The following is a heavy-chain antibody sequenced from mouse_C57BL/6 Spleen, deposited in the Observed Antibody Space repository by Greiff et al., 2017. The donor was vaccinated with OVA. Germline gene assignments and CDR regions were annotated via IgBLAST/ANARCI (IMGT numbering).Heavy chain of an antibody. CDR3: ARDRGYCDY. CDR2: ISYDGSN. D-gene: IGHD3-1*01. J-gene: IGHJ2*01. V-gene: IGHV3-6*01. CDR1: GYSITSGYY. Sequence: EVQRVESGPGLVKPSQSLSLTCSVTGYSITSGYYWNWIRQFPGNKLEWMGYISYDGSNNYNPSLKNRISITRDTSKNQFFLKLNSVTTEDTATYYCARDRGYCDYWGQGTTLTVSS.